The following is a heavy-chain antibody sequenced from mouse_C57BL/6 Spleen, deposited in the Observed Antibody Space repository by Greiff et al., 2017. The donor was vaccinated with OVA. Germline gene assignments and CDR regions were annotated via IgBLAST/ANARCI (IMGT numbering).Heavy chain of an antibody. CDR1: GYTFTDYN. CDR2: INTNTGDT. V-gene: IGHV1-22*01. Sequence: VHVKQSGPELVKPGASVKMSCKASGYTFTDYNMHWVKQSHGKSLEWIGYINTNTGDTSYNQEFKGKATLTVNKYSSTADMELRSHTSEDSAVYYCAREVGPYYAMGDWGQGTTVTVSS. J-gene: IGHJ4*01. D-gene: IGHD4-1*01. CDR3: AREVGPYYAMGD.